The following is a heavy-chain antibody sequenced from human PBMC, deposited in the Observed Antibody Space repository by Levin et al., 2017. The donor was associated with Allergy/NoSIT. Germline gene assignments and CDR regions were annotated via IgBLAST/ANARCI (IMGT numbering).Heavy chain of an antibody. CDR2: ISGSGDSI. Sequence: GESLKISCAASGFTFSNDELIWVRQAPGKGLEWVSYISGSGDSIYYADSVKGRFTISRDNAKNSLYLQMNSLRAEDTAVYFCARGGSYLTNGFDYWGQGTLVTVSS. D-gene: IGHD1-26*01. J-gene: IGHJ4*02. V-gene: IGHV3-48*03. CDR3: ARGGSYLTNGFDY. CDR1: GFTFSNDE.